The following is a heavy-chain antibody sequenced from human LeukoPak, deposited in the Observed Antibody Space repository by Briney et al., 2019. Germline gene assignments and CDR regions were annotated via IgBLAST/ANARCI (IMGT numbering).Heavy chain of an antibody. V-gene: IGHV3-48*03. D-gene: IGHD2-15*01. CDR3: ARGSGSGDIAN. J-gene: IGHJ4*02. CDR2: ISGSGANT. Sequence: PGGSLRLSCTASKFTFSNYVMNWVRQAPGKGLEWLSKISGSGANTHYADSVKGRFTISRDNAKNSLSLQMNSLRVEDTALYFCARGSGSGDIANWGQGTLVTVSS. CDR1: KFTFSNYV.